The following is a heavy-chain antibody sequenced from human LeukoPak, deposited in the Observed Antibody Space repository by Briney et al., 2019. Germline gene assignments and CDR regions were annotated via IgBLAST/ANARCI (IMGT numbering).Heavy chain of an antibody. CDR1: GFTFSNYW. CDR2: ISSSSSYI. D-gene: IGHD6-13*01. Sequence: PGGSLRLSCAASGFTFSNYWMNWVRQAPGKGLEWVSSISSSSSYIYYADSVKGRFTISRDNAKNSLYLQMNSLRAEDTAVYYCARVGESGYSSSWYFDYWGQGTLVTVSS. CDR3: ARVGESGYSSSWYFDY. J-gene: IGHJ4*02. V-gene: IGHV3-21*01.